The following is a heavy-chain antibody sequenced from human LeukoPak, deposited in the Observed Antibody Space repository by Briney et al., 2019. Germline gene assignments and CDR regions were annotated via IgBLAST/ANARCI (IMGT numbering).Heavy chain of an antibody. CDR2: ISVNNGNT. CDR3: ARDRIQTKGEIAARPKRYYYYYMDV. CDR1: GYAFASYG. J-gene: IGHJ6*03. V-gene: IGHV1-18*01. Sequence: ASVKVSCKASGYAFASYGISWVRQAPGQGLEWMGWISVNNGNTHYAQKFQGRVTITADESTSTAYMELSSLRSEDTAVYYCARDRIQTKGEIAARPKRYYYYYMDVWGKGTTVTVSS. D-gene: IGHD6-6*01.